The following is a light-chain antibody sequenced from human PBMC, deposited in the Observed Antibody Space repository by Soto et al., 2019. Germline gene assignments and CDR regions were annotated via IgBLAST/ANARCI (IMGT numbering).Light chain of an antibody. V-gene: IGLV3-1*01. CDR1: KLGDKY. J-gene: IGLJ2*01. CDR3: QAWDSSIHVV. CDR2: QDS. Sequence: SYELTQPPSVSVSQGKKPATPCPGGKLGDKYACWYHQKPGQSPVLVIYQDSKRPSGIPERFSGSNSGNTATLTISGTQAMDEADYYCQAWDSSIHVVFGGGTKLSVL.